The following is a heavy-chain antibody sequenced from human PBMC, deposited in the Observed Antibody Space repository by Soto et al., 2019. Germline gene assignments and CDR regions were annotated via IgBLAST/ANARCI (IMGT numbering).Heavy chain of an antibody. CDR2: ISAYNGNT. V-gene: IGHV1-18*01. CDR3: ARLSRSVATALIDY. J-gene: IGHJ4*02. D-gene: IGHD2-21*02. Sequence: SVRVSCKASGYTFTSYGISWVRQAPGQGLEWMGWISAYNGNTNYAQKLQGRVTMTTDTSTSTAYMELRSLRSDATAVYYCARLSRSVATALIDYSGQVTVVTGSS. CDR1: GYTFTSYG.